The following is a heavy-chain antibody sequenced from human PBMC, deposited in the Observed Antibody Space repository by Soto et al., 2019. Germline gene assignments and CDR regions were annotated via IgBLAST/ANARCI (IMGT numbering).Heavy chain of an antibody. D-gene: IGHD2-2*01. CDR2: ISYDGSNK. V-gene: IGHV3-30*18. Sequence: PGGSLRLSCAASGFTFSSYGMHWVRQAPGKGLEWVAVISYDGSNKYYADSVKGRFTISRDNSKNTLYLQMNSLRAEDTAMYYCAKSRCSSTSCPADWFDPWGQGTLVTVSS. J-gene: IGHJ5*02. CDR3: AKSRCSSTSCPADWFDP. CDR1: GFTFSSYG.